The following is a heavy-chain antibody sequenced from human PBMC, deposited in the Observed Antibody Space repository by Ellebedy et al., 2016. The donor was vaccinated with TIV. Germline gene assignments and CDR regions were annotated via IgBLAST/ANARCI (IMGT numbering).Heavy chain of an antibody. Sequence: GGSLRLXXAASGFTFNIYGMHWVRQAPGKGLEWVAVVWYHGTNKYYTDSLKGRFTISRDSSQNTLYLQMDSLRAEDTAVYYCARGGRFGAPHYIDVWGKGTTVIVSS. D-gene: IGHD3-3*01. J-gene: IGHJ6*03. V-gene: IGHV3-33*01. CDR2: VWYHGTNK. CDR1: GFTFNIYG. CDR3: ARGGRFGAPHYIDV.